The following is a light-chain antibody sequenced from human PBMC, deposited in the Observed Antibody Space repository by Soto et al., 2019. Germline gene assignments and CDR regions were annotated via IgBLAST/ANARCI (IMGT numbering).Light chain of an antibody. J-gene: IGKJ1*01. CDR2: GAS. CDR1: QSVSSSY. Sequence: EIRLRKSPGTLSLTTGERATLSCRASQSVSSSYLAWYQQKPGQAPRLLIYGASSRATGIPDRFSGSGSGTDFTLTISRLEPEDFAVYYCQQYGISPETFGQGTKVDIK. V-gene: IGKV3-20*01. CDR3: QQYGISPET.